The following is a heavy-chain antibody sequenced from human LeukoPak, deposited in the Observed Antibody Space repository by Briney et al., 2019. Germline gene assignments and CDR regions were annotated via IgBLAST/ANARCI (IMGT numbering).Heavy chain of an antibody. CDR1: GFTFSRYS. CDR2: ISSTSTFI. D-gene: IGHD3-22*01. V-gene: IGHV3-21*01. J-gene: IGHJ6*03. Sequence: AGGSLRLSCAASGFTFSRYSMNWVRQAPGKGLEWVASISSTSTFIYSADSVKGRFTISRDTAKNSLFLQMNSLRAEDTAIYYCARDYFDSSDYPRTYYYYYMDVWGKGTTVTVSS. CDR3: ARDYFDSSDYPRTYYYYYMDV.